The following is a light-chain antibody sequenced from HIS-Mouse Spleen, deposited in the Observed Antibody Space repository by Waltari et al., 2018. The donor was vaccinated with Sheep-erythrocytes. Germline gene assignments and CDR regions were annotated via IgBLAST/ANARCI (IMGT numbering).Light chain of an antibody. Sequence: DIQLTQSPSFLSASVGDRVTITCRASQGISGYLAWYQQKPGKAPKLLIYAASTLQSGVPSRFSGSGSGTEFTLTISSLQPEDFATYYCQQLNSYPPAFGPGTKVDIK. CDR1: QGISGY. V-gene: IGKV1-9*01. J-gene: IGKJ3*01. CDR2: AAS. CDR3: QQLNSYPPA.